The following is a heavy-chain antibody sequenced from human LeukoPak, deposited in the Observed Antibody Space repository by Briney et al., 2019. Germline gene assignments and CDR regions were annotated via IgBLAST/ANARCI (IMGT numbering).Heavy chain of an antibody. CDR2: MNPNSGNT. J-gene: IGHJ6*03. CDR1: GYTFTSYD. CDR3: ARGIAAEYYMDV. V-gene: IGHV1-8*03. Sequence: ASVKVSCKASGYTFTSYDINWVRQATGQGLEWMGWMNPNSGNTGYAQKFQGRVTITRNTSISTAYMELSRLRSDDTAVYYCARGIAAEYYMDVWGKGTTVTVSS. D-gene: IGHD6-13*01.